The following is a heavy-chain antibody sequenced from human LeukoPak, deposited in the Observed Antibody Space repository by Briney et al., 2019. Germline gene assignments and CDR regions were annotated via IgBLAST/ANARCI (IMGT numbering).Heavy chain of an antibody. D-gene: IGHD1-1*01. CDR2: ISCSGGST. CDR3: AKDQTGTNGAYFDY. CDR1: GFTFSSYA. Sequence: GASLRLSCAASGFTFSSYAMSWVRQAPGKGVEWVSAISCSGGSTYYADSVKGRFTISRDNSKNTLYLQMNSLRAEDTAVYYCAKDQTGTNGAYFDYWGQGTLVTVSS. V-gene: IGHV3-23*01. J-gene: IGHJ4*02.